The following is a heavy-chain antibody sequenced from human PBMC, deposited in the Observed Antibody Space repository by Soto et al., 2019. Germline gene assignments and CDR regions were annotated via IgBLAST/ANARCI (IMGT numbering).Heavy chain of an antibody. CDR3: ASFDFYLGATGY. D-gene: IGHD1-26*01. CDR2: INSDGSST. CDR1: GFTFSSYW. V-gene: IGHV3-74*01. J-gene: IGHJ4*02. Sequence: RGSLRLSCAASGFTFSSYWMHWVRQAPGKGLVWVSRINSDGSSTSYADSVKGRFTISRDNAKNTLYLQMNSLRAEDTAVYYCASFDFYLGATGYWGQGTLVTVSS.